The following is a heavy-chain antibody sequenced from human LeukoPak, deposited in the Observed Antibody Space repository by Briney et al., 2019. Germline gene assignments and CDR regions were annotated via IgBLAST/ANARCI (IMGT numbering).Heavy chain of an antibody. CDR2: ISGSGGST. CDR1: GFTFSSYA. CDR3: AKDRAAVAGTSEYFQH. D-gene: IGHD6-19*01. J-gene: IGHJ1*01. V-gene: IGHV3-23*01. Sequence: GASLRLSCAASGFTFSSYAMSWVRQAPGKGLEWVSAISGSGGSTYYADSVKGRFTISRDNSKNTLYLQMNSLRAEDTAVYYCAKDRAAVAGTSEYFQHWRQGTLVTVSS.